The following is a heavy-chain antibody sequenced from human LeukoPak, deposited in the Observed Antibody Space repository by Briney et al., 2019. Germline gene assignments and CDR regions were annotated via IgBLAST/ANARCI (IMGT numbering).Heavy chain of an antibody. CDR1: GYTFSDYY. CDR3: ARGGVIAVAGD. CDR2: INPHSGGT. V-gene: IGHV1-2*02. J-gene: IGHJ4*02. Sequence: ASVKVSCTASGYTFSDYYMHWVRQAPGQGLEWMGWINPHSGGTNYAQRFQGRVTMTRDTSINTAYMELSRLRYDDAAVYYCARGGVIAVAGDWGQGTLVTVSS. D-gene: IGHD6-19*01.